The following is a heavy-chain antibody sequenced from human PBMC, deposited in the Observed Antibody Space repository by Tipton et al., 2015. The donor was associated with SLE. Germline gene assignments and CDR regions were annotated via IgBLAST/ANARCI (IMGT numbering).Heavy chain of an antibody. CDR1: GGSFSNYY. CDR3: ARVAAYYYDSSGYKDD. D-gene: IGHD3-22*01. V-gene: IGHV4-59*08. CDR2: IYYSGST. Sequence: TLSLTCTISGGSFSNYYWSWIRQPPGKGLEWIGYIYYSGSTNYNPSLKSRLTISVDTSKNQFSLKLSSVTAADTAVYYCARVAAYYYDSSGYKDDWGQGTLVTVSS. J-gene: IGHJ4*02.